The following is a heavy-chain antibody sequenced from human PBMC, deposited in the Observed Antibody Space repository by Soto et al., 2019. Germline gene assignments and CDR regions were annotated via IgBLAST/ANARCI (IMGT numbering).Heavy chain of an antibody. CDR3: AREDGGSDY. D-gene: IGHD3-16*01. CDR2: ISYDGSNK. V-gene: IGHV3-30-3*01. Sequence: QVQLVESGGGVVQPGRSLSLSCAASGFTFSSYAMHWVRQAPGKGLEWVAVISYDGSNKYYADSVKGRFTISRDNSKNTLYLQMNSLRAEDTAVYYCAREDGGSDYWGQGTLVTVSS. J-gene: IGHJ4*02. CDR1: GFTFSSYA.